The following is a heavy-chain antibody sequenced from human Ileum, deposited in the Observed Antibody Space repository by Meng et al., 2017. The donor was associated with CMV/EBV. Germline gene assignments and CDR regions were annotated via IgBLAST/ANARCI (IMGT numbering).Heavy chain of an antibody. CDR2: IKQDGSEK. Sequence: GESLKISCAASGFTFSSYWMSWVRQAPGKGLEWVANIKQDGSEKYYVDSVKGRFTISRDNAKNSLYLQMNSLRAEDTAVYYCARVGSGSYKLDLWGQGVQVTVSS. CDR1: GFTFSSYW. J-gene: IGHJ5*02. CDR3: ARVGSGSYKLDL. D-gene: IGHD6-19*01. V-gene: IGHV3-7*01.